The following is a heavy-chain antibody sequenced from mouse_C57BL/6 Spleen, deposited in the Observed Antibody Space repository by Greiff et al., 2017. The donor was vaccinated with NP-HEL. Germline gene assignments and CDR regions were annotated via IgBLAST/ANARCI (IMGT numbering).Heavy chain of an antibody. CDR1: GFTFSDAW. CDR2: IRNKANNHAT. Sequence: EVHLVESGGGLVQPGGSMKLSCAASGFTFSDAWMDWVRQSPEKGLEWVAEIRNKANNHATYYAESVKGRFTISRDDSKSSVYLQMNSLRAEDTGIYYCTRTYYSNYDYAMDYWGQGTSVTVSS. V-gene: IGHV6-6*01. CDR3: TRTYYSNYDYAMDY. J-gene: IGHJ4*01. D-gene: IGHD2-5*01.